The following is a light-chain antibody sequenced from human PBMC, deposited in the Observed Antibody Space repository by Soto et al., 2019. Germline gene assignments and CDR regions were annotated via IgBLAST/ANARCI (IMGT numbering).Light chain of an antibody. CDR3: SSYISSTTSVV. Sequence: QSVLTQPASVSGSPGQLITISCTGTSSDVGGYNYVSWYQQHPGKAPKLMIYDVSNRPSGVSNRFSGSKSGNTASLTISGLQAEDEADYYCSSYISSTTSVVFGGGTKVTVL. CDR2: DVS. V-gene: IGLV2-14*01. CDR1: SSDVGGYNY. J-gene: IGLJ2*01.